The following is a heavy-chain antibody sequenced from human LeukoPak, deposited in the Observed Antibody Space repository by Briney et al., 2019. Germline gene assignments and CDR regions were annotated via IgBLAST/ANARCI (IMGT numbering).Heavy chain of an antibody. CDR2: IYYTGST. Sequence: PSETLSLTCTVSGGSINSYYWSWIRQPPRKGLECIGHIYYTGSTYYKPSLESRVTTSVDTAKNQISLKLSSVTAADTAVYYCARYEEFSTGYSASSPRHYFDHWGQGTLVTVSS. J-gene: IGHJ4*02. D-gene: IGHD3/OR15-3a*01. CDR3: ARYEEFSTGYSASSPRHYFDH. CDR1: GGSINSYY. V-gene: IGHV4-59*01.